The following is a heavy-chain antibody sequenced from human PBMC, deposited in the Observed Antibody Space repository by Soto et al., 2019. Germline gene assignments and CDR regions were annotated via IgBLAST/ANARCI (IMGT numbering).Heavy chain of an antibody. CDR2: ISYDGSNK. CDR1: GFTFSSYA. J-gene: IGHJ6*02. V-gene: IGHV3-30-3*01. CDR3: ARDWGGYCSGGSCDGPYYYYGMDV. Sequence: GGSLRLSCAASGFTFSSYAMHWVRQAPGKGLEWVAVISYDGSNKYYADSVKGRFTISRDNSKNTLYRQMNSLRAEDTAVYYCARDWGGYCSGGSCDGPYYYYGMDVWGQGTTVTVSS. D-gene: IGHD2-15*01.